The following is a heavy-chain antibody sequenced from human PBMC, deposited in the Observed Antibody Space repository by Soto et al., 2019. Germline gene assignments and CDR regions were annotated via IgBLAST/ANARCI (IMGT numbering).Heavy chain of an antibody. J-gene: IGHJ6*02. V-gene: IGHV3-23*01. CDR3: AKEDSSSWPTYYYYGMDV. Sequence: GGSLRLSCAASGFTFSSYAMSWVRQAPGKGLEWVSAISGSGGSTYYADSVKGWFTISRDNSKNTLYLQMNSLRAEDTAVYYCAKEDSSSWPTYYYYGMDVWGQGTTVTVSS. CDR1: GFTFSSYA. D-gene: IGHD6-13*01. CDR2: ISGSGGST.